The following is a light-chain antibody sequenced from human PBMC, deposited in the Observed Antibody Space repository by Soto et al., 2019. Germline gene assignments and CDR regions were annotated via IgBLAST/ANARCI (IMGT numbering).Light chain of an antibody. CDR1: SSDIGSYNL. V-gene: IGLV2-23*03. Sequence: QSALTQPASVSGSRGQSITISCTGTSSDIGSYNLVSWYQQYPGKAPKVMIYEGSKRPSGVSNRFSGSKSGNTASLTISGLQAEDEADYYCCSYAGSNTFVVFGGGTKLTVL. J-gene: IGLJ2*01. CDR2: EGS. CDR3: CSYAGSNTFVV.